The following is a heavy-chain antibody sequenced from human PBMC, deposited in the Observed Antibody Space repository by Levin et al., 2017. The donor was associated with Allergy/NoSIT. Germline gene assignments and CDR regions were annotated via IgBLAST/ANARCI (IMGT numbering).Heavy chain of an antibody. CDR1: GFTFSSHA. CDR2: ISYDGSNK. V-gene: IGHV3-30-3*01. CDR3: ARDLQWLAYGMDV. J-gene: IGHJ6*02. D-gene: IGHD6-19*01. Sequence: PGGSLRLSCAASGFTFSSHAMHWVRQAPGKGLEWVAVISYDGSNKYYADSVKGRFTISRDNPKNTLYLQMNSLRVEDTSVYYCARDLQWLAYGMDVWGQGTTVTVSS.